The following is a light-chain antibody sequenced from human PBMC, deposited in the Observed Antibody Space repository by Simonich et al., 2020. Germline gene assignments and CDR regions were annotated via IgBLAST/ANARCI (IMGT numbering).Light chain of an antibody. CDR1: QSVLYSSNNKTY. CDR2: CAS. V-gene: IGKV4-1*01. Sequence: DIVMTQSPDSLALSLGERATINCKSSQSVLYSSNNKTYLAWYQQKPGQPPKLLIYCASTRESGVPDRFSGSGSGTDFTLTISSLQAEDVAVYYCQQYYSTPYTFGQGTKLEIK. J-gene: IGKJ2*01. CDR3: QQYYSTPYT.